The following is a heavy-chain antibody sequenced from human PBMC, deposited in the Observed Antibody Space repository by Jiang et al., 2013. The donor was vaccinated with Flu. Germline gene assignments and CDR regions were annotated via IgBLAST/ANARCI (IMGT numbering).Heavy chain of an antibody. Sequence: SGAEVKKPGSSVKVSCKASGGTFSSYAISWVRQAPGQGLEWMGRIIPILGIANYAQKFQGRVTITADKSTSTAYMELSSLRSEDTAVYYCARGVAVVTAGRDYYYYYGMDVWGKGTTVTVSS. J-gene: IGHJ6*04. CDR2: IIPILGIA. CDR1: GGTFSSYA. CDR3: ARGVAVVTAGRDYYYYYGMDV. V-gene: IGHV1-69*04. D-gene: IGHD2-21*02.